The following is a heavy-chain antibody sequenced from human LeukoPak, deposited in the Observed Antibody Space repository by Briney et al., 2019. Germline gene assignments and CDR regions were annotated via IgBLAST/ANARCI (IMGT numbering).Heavy chain of an antibody. D-gene: IGHD4/OR15-4a*01. J-gene: IGHJ5*02. CDR2: IYYSGST. CDR1: GGSISSSSYY. V-gene: IGHV4-39*07. Sequence: TSETLSLTCTVSGGSISSSSYYWGWIRQPPGKGLEWIGSIYYSGSTYYNPSLKSRVTISVDTSKNQFSLKLSSVTAADTAVYYCARVVHGIDPWGQGTLVTVSS. CDR3: ARVVHGIDP.